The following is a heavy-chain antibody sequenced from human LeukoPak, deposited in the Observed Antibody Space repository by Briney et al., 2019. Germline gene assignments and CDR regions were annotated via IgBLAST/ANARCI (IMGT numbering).Heavy chain of an antibody. CDR2: IYLSGTT. CDR3: ASLYYDQGAFDI. D-gene: IGHD3-3*01. CDR1: GGSISSYY. Sequence: SETLSLTCTVSGGSISSYYWSWIRQPAGKRLEWIGRIYLSGTTNYNPSLKSRVTMSVDTSKNQFSLKLSSVTAADTAVYYCASLYYDQGAFDIWGQGTMVTVSS. J-gene: IGHJ3*02. V-gene: IGHV4-4*07.